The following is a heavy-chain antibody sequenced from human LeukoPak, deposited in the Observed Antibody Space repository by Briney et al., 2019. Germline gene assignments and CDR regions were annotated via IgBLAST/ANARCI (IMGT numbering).Heavy chain of an antibody. D-gene: IGHD2-2*01. CDR1: GFTVSSKY. Sequence: GGSLRLSCAASGFTVSSKYMSWVRQAPGKGLEWVSVIYIDGGTYYADSVKGRFTTSRDNSKNTLLLQMNSLRAEDTAVYYCARGHYSNRLGGQGTLVTVSS. CDR3: ARGHYSNRL. CDR2: IYIDGGT. V-gene: IGHV3-66*01. J-gene: IGHJ4*02.